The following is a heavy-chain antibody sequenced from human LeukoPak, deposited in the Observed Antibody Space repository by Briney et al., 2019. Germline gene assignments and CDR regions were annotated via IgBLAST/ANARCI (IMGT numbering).Heavy chain of an antibody. D-gene: IGHD1-26*01. Sequence: GGSLRLSCLTSGFDFRGSYMSWVRQTPGKRLEYVANINPTGSGKFYVDSVRGRFTIYRDNTRDSLYLQMNSLRAEDTAVYYCAKDLGSGSWELRGVFDIWGQGTMVTVSS. CDR1: GFDFRGSY. CDR3: AKDLGSGSWELRGVFDI. V-gene: IGHV3-7*03. CDR2: INPTGSGK. J-gene: IGHJ3*02.